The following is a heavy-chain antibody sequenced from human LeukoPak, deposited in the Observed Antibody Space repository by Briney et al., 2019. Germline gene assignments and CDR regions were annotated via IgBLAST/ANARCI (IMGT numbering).Heavy chain of an antibody. Sequence: SQTLSLTCAVSGGSISSGGYSWSWIRQPPGKGLEWIGYIYHSGSTYYNPSLKSRVTISVDRSKNQFSLQLNSVTPEDTAVYYCAREPIYCTNGVYYHSFDYWGQGTLVTVSS. D-gene: IGHD2-8*01. CDR1: GGSISSGGYS. CDR3: AREPIYCTNGVYYHSFDY. V-gene: IGHV4-30-2*01. CDR2: IYHSGST. J-gene: IGHJ4*02.